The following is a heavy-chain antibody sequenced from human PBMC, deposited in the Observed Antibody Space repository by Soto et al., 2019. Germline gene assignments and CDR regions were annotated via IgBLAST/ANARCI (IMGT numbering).Heavy chain of an antibody. D-gene: IGHD6-13*01. Sequence: QVTVKESGPVLVKPTETLTLTCTVSGFSLSNAGLGVSWIRQPPGKALEWLAHIFSNDEKSYSTSLKIRLTISKDTSKSQVVLIMTNMDPVDTATYYCASTYSTSWYWFDPWGQGTLVTVSS. CDR2: IFSNDEK. V-gene: IGHV2-26*04. J-gene: IGHJ5*02. CDR3: ASTYSTSWYWFDP. CDR1: GFSLSNAGLG.